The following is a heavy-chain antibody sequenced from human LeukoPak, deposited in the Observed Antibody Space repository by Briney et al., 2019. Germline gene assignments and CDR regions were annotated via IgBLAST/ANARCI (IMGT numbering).Heavy chain of an antibody. CDR2: IRSKAYGGTT. CDR1: GLSFSDYY. V-gene: IGHV3-49*03. D-gene: IGHD1-26*01. J-gene: IGHJ4*02. Sequence: GGSLRLSCAASGLSFSDYYMSWIRQAPGKGLEWVGFIRSKAYGGTTEYAASVKGRFTISRDDSKSIAYLQMNSLKTEDTAVYYCTRGGATTYNWGQGTLVTVSS. CDR3: TRGGATTYN.